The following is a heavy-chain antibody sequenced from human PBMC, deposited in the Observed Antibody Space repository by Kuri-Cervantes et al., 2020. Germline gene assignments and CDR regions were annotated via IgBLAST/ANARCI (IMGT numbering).Heavy chain of an antibody. J-gene: IGHJ4*02. Sequence: ASVKVSCKASGGTFSSYAISWVRQAPGQGLEWMGWISAYNGNTNYAQKLQGRVTMTTDTSTSTAYMELRSLRSDDTAVYYCARDRNHLTKTGTTIHDYWGQGTLVTVSS. CDR2: ISAYNGNT. D-gene: IGHD1-7*01. CDR3: ARDRNHLTKTGTTIHDY. CDR1: GGTFSSYA. V-gene: IGHV1-18*01.